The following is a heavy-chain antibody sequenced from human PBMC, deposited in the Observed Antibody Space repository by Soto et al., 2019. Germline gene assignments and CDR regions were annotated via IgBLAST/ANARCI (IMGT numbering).Heavy chain of an antibody. CDR3: ARSLTTLTTLLDY. CDR2: INPNGGT. J-gene: IGHJ4*02. V-gene: IGHV1-2*02. D-gene: IGHD4-17*01. Sequence: ASVKVSCQGSVYTLTDNYMHWVREAPGQGLEWMGWINPNGGTNYAQKFQGRVTMTRDTSISTAYMELSRLRSDDTAVYYCARSLTTLTTLLDYWGQGTLVTVSS. CDR1: VYTLTDNY.